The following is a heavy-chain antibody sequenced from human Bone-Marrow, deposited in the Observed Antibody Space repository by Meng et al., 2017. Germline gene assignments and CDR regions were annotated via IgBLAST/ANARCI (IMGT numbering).Heavy chain of an antibody. V-gene: IGHV1-2*06. J-gene: IGHJ4*02. Sequence: GPEVLSPVPTVNVPLSLSRITFTGYLRHSVRQAPGQGLEWIGQINPSSGGNNYPTKFKGRITMPRDSSISTAHMELSRLTSDDTAVYYGTRTDNPSTAPNFDYWGQGTLVTVSS. CDR3: TRTDNPSTAPNFDY. CDR1: RITFTGYL. D-gene: IGHD5/OR15-5a*01. CDR2: INPSSGGN.